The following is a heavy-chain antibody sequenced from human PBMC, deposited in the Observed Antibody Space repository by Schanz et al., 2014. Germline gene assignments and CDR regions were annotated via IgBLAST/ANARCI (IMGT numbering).Heavy chain of an antibody. Sequence: QVQLVQSGAEVKKPGSSMKVSCKASGGTFSTYVVVCVRQAPGQGLEWMGRIIPIHGIVNYAQRFQDRVRITADKSTSTAYMELSSLRSDDTAVYYCARGGGPEDVFDIWGQGTLVTVSS. CDR2: IIPIHGIV. CDR1: GGTFSTYV. J-gene: IGHJ4*02. D-gene: IGHD3-3*01. V-gene: IGHV1-69*04. CDR3: ARGGGPEDVFDI.